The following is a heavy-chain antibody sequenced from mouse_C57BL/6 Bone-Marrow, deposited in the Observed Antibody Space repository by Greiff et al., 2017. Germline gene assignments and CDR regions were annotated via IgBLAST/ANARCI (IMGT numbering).Heavy chain of an antibody. V-gene: IGHV1-15*01. Sequence: VQLQQSGAELVRPGASVTLSCKASGYTFTDYEMHWVKQTPVHGLEWIGAIDPETGGTAYNQKFKGKAILTADKSSSTAYMELRSLTSEDSAVYYCTRTLLWLRDAMDYWGQGTSVTVSS. J-gene: IGHJ4*01. CDR3: TRTLLWLRDAMDY. CDR1: GYTFTDYE. CDR2: IDPETGGT. D-gene: IGHD2-9*01.